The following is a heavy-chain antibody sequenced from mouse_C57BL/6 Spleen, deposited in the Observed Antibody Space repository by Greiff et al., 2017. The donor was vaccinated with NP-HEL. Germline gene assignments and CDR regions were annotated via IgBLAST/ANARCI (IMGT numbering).Heavy chain of an antibody. V-gene: IGHV1-52*01. CDR2: IDPSDSET. CDR3: ARRGDYDGGVYFDY. CDR1: GYTFTSYW. Sequence: QVQLQQPGAELVRPGSSVKLSCKASGYTFTSYWMHWVKQRPIQGLEWIGNIDPSDSETHYNQKFKDKATLTVDKSSSTAYMQLSSLTSEDSAVYYCARRGDYDGGVYFDYWGQGTTLTVSS. D-gene: IGHD2-4*01. J-gene: IGHJ2*01.